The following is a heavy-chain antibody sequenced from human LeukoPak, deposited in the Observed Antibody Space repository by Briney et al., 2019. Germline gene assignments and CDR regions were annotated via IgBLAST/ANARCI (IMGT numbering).Heavy chain of an antibody. CDR1: GYSYTSYW. J-gene: IGHJ3*02. V-gene: IGHV5-51*01. CDR2: IYPGDSDT. CDR3: ARQTEGLGDDYGGNSGSNDAFDI. Sequence: GESLKISCKGSGYSYTSYWIGWVRQMPGKGLEWMGIIYPGDSDTRYSPSFQGQVTISADKSISTAYLQWSSLKASDTAMYYCARQTEGLGDDYGGNSGSNDAFDIWGQGTMVTVSS. D-gene: IGHD4-23*01.